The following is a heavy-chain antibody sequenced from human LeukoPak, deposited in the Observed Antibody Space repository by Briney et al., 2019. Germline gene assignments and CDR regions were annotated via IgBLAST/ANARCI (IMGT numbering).Heavy chain of an antibody. V-gene: IGHV3-23*01. Sequence: PGGSLRLSCAASGFTFSTYAMSWVRQAPGKGLEWVSAISGSGGSTYYADSVKGRFTISRDNSKNTLYLQMNSLRAEDTAIYYCAKVWGGWYGVDYWGQGTLVTVSS. J-gene: IGHJ4*02. CDR1: GFTFSTYA. D-gene: IGHD6-19*01. CDR2: ISGSGGST. CDR3: AKVWGGWYGVDY.